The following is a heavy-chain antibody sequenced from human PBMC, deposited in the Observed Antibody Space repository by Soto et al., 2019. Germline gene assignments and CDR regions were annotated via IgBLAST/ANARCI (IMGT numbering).Heavy chain of an antibody. Sequence: GGSLRLSCAASGFTFDDYGMSWVRQAPGKGLEWVSGINWNGGSTGYADSVKGRFTISRDNAKNSLYLQMNSLRAEDTALYYCARKRGRSSGWYSVAFDIWGQGTMVTVSS. V-gene: IGHV3-20*04. CDR2: INWNGGST. CDR1: GFTFDDYG. CDR3: ARKRGRSSGWYSVAFDI. D-gene: IGHD6-19*01. J-gene: IGHJ3*02.